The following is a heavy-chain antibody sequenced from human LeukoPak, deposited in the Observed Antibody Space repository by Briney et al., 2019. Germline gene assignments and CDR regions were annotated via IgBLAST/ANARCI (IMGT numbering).Heavy chain of an antibody. CDR1: GYSISSGYY. CDR2: IYHSGST. CDR3: AALDPQLASLDY. D-gene: IGHD3-3*02. V-gene: IGHV4-38-2*02. Sequence: SETLSLTCTVSGYSISSGYYWGRIRQPPGKGLEWIGSIYHSGSTYYNPSLKSRVTISVDTSKNQFSLKLSSVTAADTAVYYCAALDPQLASLDYWGQGTLVTVSS. J-gene: IGHJ4*02.